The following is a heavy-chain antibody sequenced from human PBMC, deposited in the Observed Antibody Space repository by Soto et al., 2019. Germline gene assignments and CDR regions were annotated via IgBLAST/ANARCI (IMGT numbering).Heavy chain of an antibody. J-gene: IGHJ6*03. CDR3: ARLSSSWSYYYYYMDV. Sequence: SXTLSLTCAVYGGSFSGYYWSWIRQPPVKGLEWIGEINHSGSTNYNPSLKRRVTISVDTSKNQFSLKLSSVTAADTAVYYCARLSSSWSYYYYYMDVWGKGTTVTVSS. V-gene: IGHV4-34*01. CDR1: GGSFSGYY. D-gene: IGHD6-13*01. CDR2: INHSGST.